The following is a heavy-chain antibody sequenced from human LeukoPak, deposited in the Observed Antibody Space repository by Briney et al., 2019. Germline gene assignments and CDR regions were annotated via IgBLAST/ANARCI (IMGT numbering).Heavy chain of an antibody. V-gene: IGHV4-34*01. D-gene: IGHD1-26*01. CDR2: INHSGST. J-gene: IGHJ6*03. Sequence: SETLSLTCAVYGGSFSGYYWSWIRQPPGKGLEWIGEINHSGSTNYNPSLKSRVTISVDTSKNQFSLKLSSVAAADTAAYYCARLWIVGYYYYYMDVWGKGTTVTISS. CDR1: GGSFSGYY. CDR3: ARLWIVGYYYYYMDV.